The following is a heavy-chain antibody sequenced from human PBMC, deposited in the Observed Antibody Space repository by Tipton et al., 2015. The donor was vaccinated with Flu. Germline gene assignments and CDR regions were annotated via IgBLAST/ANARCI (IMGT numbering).Heavy chain of an antibody. CDR2: IYYSGST. V-gene: IGHV4-59*01. CDR3: ARVWGSPIYYYYYGMDV. D-gene: IGHD3-16*01. CDR1: GGSISSYY. Sequence: TLSLTCTVPGGSISSYYWSWIRQPPGKGLEWIGYIYYSGSTNYNPSLKSRVTISVDTSKNQFSLKLSSVTAADTAVYYCARVWGSPIYYYYYGMDVWGQGTTVTVSS. J-gene: IGHJ6*02.